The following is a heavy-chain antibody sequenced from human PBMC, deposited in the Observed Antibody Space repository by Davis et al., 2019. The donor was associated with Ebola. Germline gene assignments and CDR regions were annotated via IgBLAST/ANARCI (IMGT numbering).Heavy chain of an antibody. CDR1: GYTFTSYG. D-gene: IGHD6-19*01. Sequence: AASVKVSCKASGYTFTSYGISWVRQAPGQGLEWMGWISAFNGNTDYAQKLQGRVTMTKDTSTNTAYMELRSLGSDDTALYYCAGYSSAWGAFDIWGQGTMVAVSS. V-gene: IGHV1-18*01. CDR2: ISAFNGNT. J-gene: IGHJ3*02. CDR3: AGYSSAWGAFDI.